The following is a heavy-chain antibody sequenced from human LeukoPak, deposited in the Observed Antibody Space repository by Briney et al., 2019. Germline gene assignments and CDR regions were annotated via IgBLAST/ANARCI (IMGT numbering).Heavy chain of an antibody. D-gene: IGHD6-13*01. V-gene: IGHV3-23*01. J-gene: IGHJ4*02. Sequence: GSLRLSCAASGCTFSDYAMTWVRQAPGKGLQWVSLISDSGGSTYYADSVRGRFTVSRDNSKATLYLQMNSLRADDTAVYFCAKRGSSWSYFDYWGQGTLVTVSS. CDR1: GCTFSDYA. CDR3: AKRGSSWSYFDY. CDR2: ISDSGGST.